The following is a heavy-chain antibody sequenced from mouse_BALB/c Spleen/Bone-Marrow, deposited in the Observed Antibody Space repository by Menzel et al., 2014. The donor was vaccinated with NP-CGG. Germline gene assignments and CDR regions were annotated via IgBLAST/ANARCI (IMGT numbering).Heavy chain of an antibody. D-gene: IGHD2-5*01. Sequence: EVQLQQSGPGLVKPSQSLSLTCSVTGYSITSGFYWNWIRQFPGNKLEWMGYISYDGTDNYNPSLKNRISITRDTSKNQFFLRLNSVTTEDTATYYCERGDYDSNYDDNWGQGTTLTVSS. CDR1: GYSITSGFY. CDR2: ISYDGTD. V-gene: IGHV3-6*02. J-gene: IGHJ2*01. CDR3: ERGDYDSNYDDN.